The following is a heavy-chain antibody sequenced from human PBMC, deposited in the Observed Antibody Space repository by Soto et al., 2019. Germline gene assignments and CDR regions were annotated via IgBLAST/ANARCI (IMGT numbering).Heavy chain of an antibody. CDR2: ISYSGST. Sequence: PSETLSLTCAVYGGSGGSFSRYYWTWIRQPPGKGLEWIGYISYSGSTNYNPSLKSRVTISADTSKNQFSLKLSSVTAADTAVYYCASRVRIDAFDIWGQGTMVTVSS. V-gene: IGHV4-59*08. J-gene: IGHJ3*02. D-gene: IGHD1-1*01. CDR1: GGSGGSFSRYY. CDR3: ASRVRIDAFDI.